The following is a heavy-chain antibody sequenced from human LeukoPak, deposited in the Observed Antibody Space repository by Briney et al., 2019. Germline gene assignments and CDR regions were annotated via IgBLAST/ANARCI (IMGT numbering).Heavy chain of an antibody. CDR2: IYYSGST. D-gene: IGHD1-1*01. V-gene: IGHV4-31*03. CDR1: GGSISSGGYY. Sequence: SQTLSLTCTVSGGSISSGGYYWSWIRQHPGKGLEWIGYIYYSGSTYYNPSLKSRVTISVDTSKNQFSLKLSSVTAADTAAYYCARWVGTTVDYWGQGTLVTVSS. CDR3: ARWVGTTVDY. J-gene: IGHJ4*02.